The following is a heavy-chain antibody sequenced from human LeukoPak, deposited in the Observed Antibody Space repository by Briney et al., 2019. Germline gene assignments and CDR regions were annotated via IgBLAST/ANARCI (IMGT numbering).Heavy chain of an antibody. Sequence: GGSLRLSCAASGFTVSSNYMSWVRRAPGKGLEWVSVIYSGGSTYYADSVKGRFTFSRDNSKNTLYLQMNSLRAEDTAVYYCARGFLDAFDIWGQGTMVTVSS. CDR1: GFTVSSNY. CDR2: IYSGGST. CDR3: ARGFLDAFDI. D-gene: IGHD2/OR15-2a*01. V-gene: IGHV3-53*01. J-gene: IGHJ3*02.